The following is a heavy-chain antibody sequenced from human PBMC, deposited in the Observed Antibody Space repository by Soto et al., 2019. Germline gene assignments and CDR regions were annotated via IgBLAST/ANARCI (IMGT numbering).Heavy chain of an antibody. J-gene: IGHJ4*02. V-gene: IGHV3-74*01. CDR2: INTDGSIT. CDR1: GLILSNYK. CDR3: ARDTDGLHY. Sequence: PGGSLRLSCAASGLILSNYKMHWVRQAPGKGLVWVSRINTDGSITDYADSVKGRFTVSRDNPKNTLYLQMNSLRAEDTAVYYCARDTDGLHYWGQGTLVTVSS.